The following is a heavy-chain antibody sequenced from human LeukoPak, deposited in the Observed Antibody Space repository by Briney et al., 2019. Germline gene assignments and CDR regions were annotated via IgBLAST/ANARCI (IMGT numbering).Heavy chain of an antibody. V-gene: IGHV4-59*01. CDR2: IYYSGST. J-gene: IGHJ3*02. Sequence: PSETLSLTCTVSGGSISSYYRSWIRQPPGKGLEWIGYIYYSGSTNYNPSLKSRVTISVDTSKNQFSLKLSSVTAADTAVYYCARSTGTGDAFDIWGQGTMVTVSS. CDR1: GGSISSYY. D-gene: IGHD7-27*01. CDR3: ARSTGTGDAFDI.